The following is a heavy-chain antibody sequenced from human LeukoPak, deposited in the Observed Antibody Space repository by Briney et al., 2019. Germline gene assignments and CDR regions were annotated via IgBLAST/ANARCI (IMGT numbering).Heavy chain of an antibody. CDR1: GFTFSSYG. CDR3: AKGLNGYLDY. D-gene: IGHD2-8*01. V-gene: IGHV3-30*02. J-gene: IGHJ4*02. CDR2: IRSDGSSK. Sequence: GGSLRLSCAASGFTFSSYGMHWVRQAPGKGLEWVAFIRSDGSSKHYADSVKGRFTISRDNSYSTLYVQMSGLRAEDTAVYYCAKGLNGYLDYWGQGTLVTVSS.